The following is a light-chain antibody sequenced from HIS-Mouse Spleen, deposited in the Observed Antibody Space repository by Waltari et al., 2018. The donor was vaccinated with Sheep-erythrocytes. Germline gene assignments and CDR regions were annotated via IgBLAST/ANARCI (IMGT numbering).Light chain of an antibody. Sequence: SYELTQPPSVSVSPGQTASITCSGDKLGAKYACWYQQKPGQSPVLVIYQDSKRPSGIPERFSGSNSGNTATLTISATQAMDEADYYCQAWDSSTAVVFGGGTKLTVL. CDR2: QDS. V-gene: IGLV3-1*01. CDR3: QAWDSSTAVV. J-gene: IGLJ2*01. CDR1: KLGAKY.